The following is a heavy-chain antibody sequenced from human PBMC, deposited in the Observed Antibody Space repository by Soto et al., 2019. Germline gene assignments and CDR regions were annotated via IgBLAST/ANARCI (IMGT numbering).Heavy chain of an antibody. CDR2: IYYSGST. CDR3: ARGGYYDILTGASYYYYGMDV. CDR1: GGSISSGGYY. J-gene: IGHJ6*02. V-gene: IGHV4-31*03. D-gene: IGHD3-9*01. Sequence: NPSETLSLTCTVSGGSISSGGYYWSWIRQHPGKGLEWIGYIYYSGSTYYNPSLKSRVTISVDTSKNQFSLKLSSVTAADTAVYYCARGGYYDILTGASYYYYGMDVWGQGTTVTVSS.